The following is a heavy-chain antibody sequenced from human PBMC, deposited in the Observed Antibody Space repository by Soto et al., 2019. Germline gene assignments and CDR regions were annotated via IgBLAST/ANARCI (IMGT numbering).Heavy chain of an antibody. Sequence: ESLKISCKGSGYSFTSYWIGWVRQMPGKGLEWMGIIYPGDSDTGYSPSFQGQVTISADKSISAAYLQWSSLKASDTAMYYCAIHRDIVRASQDALGIGGQGTMGTVSS. J-gene: IGHJ3*02. CDR3: AIHRDIVRASQDALGI. V-gene: IGHV5-51*01. D-gene: IGHD1-26*01. CDR2: IYPGDSDT. CDR1: GYSFTSYW.